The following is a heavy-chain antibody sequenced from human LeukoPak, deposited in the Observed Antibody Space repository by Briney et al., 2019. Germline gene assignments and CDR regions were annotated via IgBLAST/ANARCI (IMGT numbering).Heavy chain of an antibody. CDR1: GGSISSSSYY. Sequence: SETLSLTCTVSGGSISSSSYYWGWIRQPPGKGLEWIGSIYYSGSTYYNPSLKSRVTISVDTSKNQFSLKLSTVTAADTAVYYCARDPYDSSGDDAFDIWGQGTMVTVSS. CDR3: ARDPYDSSGDDAFDI. V-gene: IGHV4-39*07. D-gene: IGHD3-22*01. J-gene: IGHJ3*02. CDR2: IYYSGST.